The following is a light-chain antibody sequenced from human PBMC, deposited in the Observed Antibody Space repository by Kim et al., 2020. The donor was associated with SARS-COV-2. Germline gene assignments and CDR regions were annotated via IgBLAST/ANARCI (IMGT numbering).Light chain of an antibody. CDR1: QSVLYSTNNKNY. CDR2: WAS. J-gene: IGKJ2*01. Sequence: RATINYKSSQSVLYSTNNKNYLAWYQQKPGQPPKLLIYWASTRESGVPDRFSGSGSGTDFTLTISSLQAEDVAVYYCQQYYSTPHTFGQGTKLEI. CDR3: QQYYSTPHT. V-gene: IGKV4-1*01.